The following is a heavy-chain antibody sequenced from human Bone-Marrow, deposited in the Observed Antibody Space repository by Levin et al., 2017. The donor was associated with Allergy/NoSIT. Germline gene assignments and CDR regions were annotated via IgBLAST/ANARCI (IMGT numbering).Heavy chain of an antibody. CDR3: AREATTLPDY. Sequence: GGSLRLSCAASGFTFSSFEMNWVRQAPGKGLEWISYINAGGSTRHYADSVKGRFTISRDNAKSSLYLQMDSLRVDDTAVYFCAREATTLPDYWGQGTLVTVSS. CDR2: INAGGSTR. J-gene: IGHJ4*02. CDR1: GFTFSSFE. D-gene: IGHD4-17*01. V-gene: IGHV3-48*03.